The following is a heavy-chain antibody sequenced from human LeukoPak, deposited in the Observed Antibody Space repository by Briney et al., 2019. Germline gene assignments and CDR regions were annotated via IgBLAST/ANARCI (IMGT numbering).Heavy chain of an antibody. CDR3: ARGVKPVAAYFDY. V-gene: IGHV4-59*01. J-gene: IGHJ4*02. CDR1: GGSISSYY. Sequence: SETLSLTCTVSGGSISSYYWSWIRQPPGKGLEWIGYIYDSESTNYNPSLKSRVTISVDTSKNQFSLKLSSVTAADTAVYYCARGVKPVAAYFDYWGQGTLVTVSS. D-gene: IGHD6-19*01. CDR2: IYDSEST.